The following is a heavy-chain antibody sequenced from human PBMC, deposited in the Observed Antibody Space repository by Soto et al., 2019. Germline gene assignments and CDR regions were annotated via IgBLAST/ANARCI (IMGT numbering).Heavy chain of an antibody. CDR2: IKQDGSEK. V-gene: IGHV3-7*03. CDR1: VFTFSSFW. D-gene: IGHD2-2*01. CDR3: ARERIVVVPAANGMHV. J-gene: IGHJ6*02. Sequence: RPLRLSCAASVFTFSSFWMRWVRQARGKRLEWVANIKQDGSEKYYVDSVKGRFTISRDNAKNSLYLQMNSLRAEDTAVYYCARERIVVVPAANGMHVWGQGTTFSVSS.